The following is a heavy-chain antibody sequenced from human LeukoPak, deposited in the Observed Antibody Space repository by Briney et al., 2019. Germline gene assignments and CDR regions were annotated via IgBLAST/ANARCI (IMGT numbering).Heavy chain of an antibody. Sequence: PGGSLRLSCAASGFAFSTCSMNWVRQAPGKGLEWVSAISGSGGSTYYADSVKGRFTISRDNSKNTLYLQMNSLRAEDTAVYYCAKMGSGYYYYYYGMDVWGQGTTVTVSS. V-gene: IGHV3-23*01. CDR3: AKMGSGYYYYYYGMDV. CDR1: GFAFSTCS. CDR2: ISGSGGST. D-gene: IGHD3-22*01. J-gene: IGHJ6*02.